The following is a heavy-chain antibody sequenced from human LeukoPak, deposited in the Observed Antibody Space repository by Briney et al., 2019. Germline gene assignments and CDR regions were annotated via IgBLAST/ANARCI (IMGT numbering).Heavy chain of an antibody. V-gene: IGHV1-58*02. CDR3: AANELNSGAAKKEDY. J-gene: IGHJ4*02. D-gene: IGHD1-26*01. CDR1: GFTFTSSA. CDR2: IVVGSGNT. Sequence: LVKVSCKASGFTFTSSAMQWVRQARGQRLEWIGWIVVGSGNTNYAQKFQERVTITRDMSTSTAYMELSSLRSEDTAVYYCAANELNSGAAKKEDYWGQGTLVTVSS.